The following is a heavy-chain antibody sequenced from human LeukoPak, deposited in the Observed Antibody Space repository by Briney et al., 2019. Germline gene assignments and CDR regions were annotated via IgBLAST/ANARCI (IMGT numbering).Heavy chain of an antibody. V-gene: IGHV1-24*01. CDR2: FDPEDGET. CDR3: TTDYYYDSSGSYYTIDY. Sequence: GASVKVSCKVSGYTLTELSMHWVRQAPGKGLEWMGGFDPEDGETFYAQKFQGRVTMTKDTSTDTAYMELSSLRSEDTAVYYCTTDYYYDSSGSYYTIDYWGQGTLVTVSS. D-gene: IGHD3-22*01. J-gene: IGHJ4*02. CDR1: GYTLTELS.